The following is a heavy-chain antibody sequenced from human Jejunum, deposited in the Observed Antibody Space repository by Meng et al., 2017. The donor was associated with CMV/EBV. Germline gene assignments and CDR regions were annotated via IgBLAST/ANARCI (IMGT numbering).Heavy chain of an antibody. V-gene: IGHV4-39*07. CDR3: ARADDSSGHVPYNWFDT. J-gene: IGHJ5*02. Sequence: SIHSNPYFWGWLRQPPGKGLEWIGSVYYTGSTSYTPSLKSRVTIALDRSKNHFSLNLNSVTAADTAVYYCARADDSSGHVPYNWFDTWGQGILVTVSS. CDR1: SIHSNPYF. CDR2: VYYTGST. D-gene: IGHD3-22*01.